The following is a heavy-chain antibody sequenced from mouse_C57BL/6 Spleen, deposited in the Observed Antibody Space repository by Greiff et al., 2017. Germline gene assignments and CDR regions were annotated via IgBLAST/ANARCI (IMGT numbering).Heavy chain of an antibody. J-gene: IGHJ2*01. V-gene: IGHV1-76*01. CDR2: IYPGSGNT. Sequence: VQLQQSGAELVRPGASVKLSCTASGYTFTDYYINWVKQRPGQGLEWIARIYPGSGNTYYNEKFKGKATLTAEKSSSTAYMQLSSLTSEASAVYFCARYLGPGSYFGDWGQGTTLTVSS. D-gene: IGHD4-1*01. CDR3: ARYLGPGSYFGD. CDR1: GYTFTDYY.